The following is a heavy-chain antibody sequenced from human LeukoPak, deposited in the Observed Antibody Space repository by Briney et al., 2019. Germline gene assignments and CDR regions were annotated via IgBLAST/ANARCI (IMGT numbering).Heavy chain of an antibody. J-gene: IGHJ3*02. CDR3: ARDLLSSGSYRDAFDI. CDR1: GFTFSSYW. V-gene: IGHV3-74*01. CDR2: INSDGSST. D-gene: IGHD1-26*01. Sequence: GGSLRLSCAASGFTFSSYWMHWVRHAPGKGVVWVSRINSDGSSTSYADSVKGRFTISRDNAKNTLYLQMNSLRAEDTAVYYCARDLLSSGSYRDAFDIWGQGTMVTVSS.